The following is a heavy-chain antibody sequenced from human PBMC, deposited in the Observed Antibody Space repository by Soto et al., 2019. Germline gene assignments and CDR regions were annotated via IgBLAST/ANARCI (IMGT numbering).Heavy chain of an antibody. Sequence: GASVKVSCKASGYTFTSYAMHWVRQAPGQRLEWMGWMNPNSGNTGYAQKFQGRVTMTRNTSISTAYMELSSLRSEDTAVYYCAARLGNYWSGYSQDAFDIWGQGTMVTVSS. CDR3: AARLGNYWSGYSQDAFDI. D-gene: IGHD3-3*01. CDR2: MNPNSGNT. V-gene: IGHV1-8*02. CDR1: GYTFTSYA. J-gene: IGHJ3*02.